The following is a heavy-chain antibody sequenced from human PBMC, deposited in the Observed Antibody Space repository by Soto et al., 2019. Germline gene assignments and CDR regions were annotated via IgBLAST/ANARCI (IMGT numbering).Heavy chain of an antibody. Sequence: GASVKVSCKASGYTFTSYDINWVRQAPGQGLEWMGWMNPNSVNTGSAQKFQGRVTMTRNTSISTAYMELSSLRSEDTAVYYCARAFRYGSGTSCQYCFDYWGQGTLVTVSS. CDR2: MNPNSVNT. J-gene: IGHJ4*02. CDR1: GYTFTSYD. D-gene: IGHD2-2*01. CDR3: ARAFRYGSGTSCQYCFDY. V-gene: IGHV1-8*01.